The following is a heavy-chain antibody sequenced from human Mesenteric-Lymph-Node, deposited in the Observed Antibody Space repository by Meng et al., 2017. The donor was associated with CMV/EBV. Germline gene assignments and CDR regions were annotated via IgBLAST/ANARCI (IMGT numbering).Heavy chain of an antibody. J-gene: IGHJ4*02. CDR3: AGDISRAWFYY. V-gene: IGHV4-39*02. D-gene: IGHD3-3*02. CDR2: SYYNGNT. CDR1: SHSISSSSHRHY. Sequence: FSSHSISSSSHRHYWGWIRQPPGKELEWIATSYYNGNTYYNPSLRSRVSISVDTSKNEFSLKLRSVTAADTAVYYCAGDISRAWFYYWGQGTLVTVSS.